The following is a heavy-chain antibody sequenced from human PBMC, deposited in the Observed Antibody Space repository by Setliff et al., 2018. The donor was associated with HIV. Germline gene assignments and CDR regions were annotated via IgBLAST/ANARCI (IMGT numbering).Heavy chain of an antibody. J-gene: IGHJ6*03. CDR3: ARGAWYSSGWYSSRYMDV. CDR2: ISGYNGNT. Sequence: GASVKVSCKASGDTNPSDAISWVRQAPGQGLEWMGWISGYNGNTNYAQKLQGRVTMTTDTSTNTAYMELSSLRSDDTAVYYCARGAWYSSGWYSSRYMDVWGKGTTVTVSS. D-gene: IGHD6-19*01. CDR1: GDTNPSDA. V-gene: IGHV1-18*01.